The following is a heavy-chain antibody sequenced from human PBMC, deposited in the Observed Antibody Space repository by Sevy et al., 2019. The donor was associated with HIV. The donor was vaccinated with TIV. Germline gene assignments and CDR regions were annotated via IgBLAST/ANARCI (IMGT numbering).Heavy chain of an antibody. J-gene: IGHJ4*02. D-gene: IGHD6-13*01. CDR1: GDSITRSSYY. V-gene: IGHV4-39*01. CDR3: AKTYSSSWYDQYFDY. Sequence: LSETLSLTCTVSGDSITRSSYYWGWIRQPPGKGLEWIGNIFYSGNTYYNPSLKSRVTISVDTSKNQFSLKLTSVTAADTAVYYCAKTYSSSWYDQYFDYWGQGTLVTVSS. CDR2: IFYSGNT.